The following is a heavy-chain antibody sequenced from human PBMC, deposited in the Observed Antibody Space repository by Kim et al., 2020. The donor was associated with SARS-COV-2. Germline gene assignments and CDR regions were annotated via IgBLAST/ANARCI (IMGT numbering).Heavy chain of an antibody. Sequence: GGSLRLSCAASGFTFSSYWMSWVRQAPGKGLEWVANVKQDGSEKYYVDSVKGRFTISRDNAKNSLYLQMSSLRAEDTAVYYCARDLLGAVAGTSDYWGQGTLV. V-gene: IGHV3-7*01. D-gene: IGHD6-19*01. CDR1: GFTFSSYW. J-gene: IGHJ4*02. CDR2: VKQDGSEK. CDR3: ARDLLGAVAGTSDY.